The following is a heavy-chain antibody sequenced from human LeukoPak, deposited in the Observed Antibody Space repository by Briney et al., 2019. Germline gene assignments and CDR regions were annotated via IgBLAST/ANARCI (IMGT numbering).Heavy chain of an antibody. CDR2: ISSNGYCT. D-gene: IGHD6-19*01. J-gene: IGHJ4*02. CDR1: GFTFSGYT. Sequence: PGGSLRLSCSASGFTFSGYTMHWVRQAPGKGLDYVSGISSNGYCTFYADSVKGRFTISRDNSKNTLYLQMSSLRPEDTAVYYCVNQISGWVYWGQGTLVTVS. CDR3: VNQISGWVY. V-gene: IGHV3-64D*06.